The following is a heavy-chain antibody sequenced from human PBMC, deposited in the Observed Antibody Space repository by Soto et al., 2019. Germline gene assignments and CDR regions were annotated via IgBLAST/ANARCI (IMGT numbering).Heavy chain of an antibody. D-gene: IGHD6-19*01. V-gene: IGHV4-39*02. J-gene: IGHJ4*02. CDR1: GGSISSYY. Sequence: SETLSLTCTFSGGSISSYYWSWIRQPPGKGLEWIGSVYYSGSSYYSPSLKSRVTMSVDSSKNHFSLILDSVTAADTAVYYCVSINAGGWYYFDYWGQGILVTVSS. CDR3: VSINAGGWYYFDY. CDR2: VYYSGSS.